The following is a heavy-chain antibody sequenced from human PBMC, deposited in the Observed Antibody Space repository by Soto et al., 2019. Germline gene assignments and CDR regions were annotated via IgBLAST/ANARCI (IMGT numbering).Heavy chain of an antibody. D-gene: IGHD2-2*01. CDR3: ARLGICSSTSCHDFDY. CDR1: GYIFPNSW. CDR2: IYPADSDT. V-gene: IGHV5-51*01. Sequence: EVQLVQSGAEVKKPGESLKISCKGSGYIFPNSWIGWVRQMPGKGLDWMGIIYPADSDTRYSPSFQGQVTISADKSISTAYLQWSRLKASDTAMYYCARLGICSSTSCHDFDYWGQGTLVTVSS. J-gene: IGHJ4*02.